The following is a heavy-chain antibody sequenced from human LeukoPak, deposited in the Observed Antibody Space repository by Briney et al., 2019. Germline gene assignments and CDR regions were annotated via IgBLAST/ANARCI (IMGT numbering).Heavy chain of an antibody. V-gene: IGHV3-23*01. Sequence: GGSLRLSCAASGFTFSSCAMSWVRQAPGKGLEWVSAIGGDAVSTYYADSVKGRFSISRDSSRNTLYLQMNSLRADDTAVYYCAKDLWKADYWGQGTLVTVSS. CDR2: IGGDAVST. CDR3: AKDLWKADY. D-gene: IGHD3-3*01. CDR1: GFTFSSCA. J-gene: IGHJ4*02.